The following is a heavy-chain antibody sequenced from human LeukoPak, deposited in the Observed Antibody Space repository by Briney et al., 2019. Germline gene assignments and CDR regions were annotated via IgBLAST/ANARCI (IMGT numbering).Heavy chain of an antibody. CDR2: IYTGGDT. Sequence: HPGESLRLSCAASGFSVSNKYMSWVRQAPGRGLEWVSVIYTGGDTYYADSVRGRFTISRDNSKNTVNLQMNRLRAEDTALYYCAGGQMFTSGGFDDWGQGTLVTVSS. V-gene: IGHV3-53*01. CDR3: AGGQMFTSGGFDD. J-gene: IGHJ4*02. D-gene: IGHD6-19*01. CDR1: GFSVSNKY.